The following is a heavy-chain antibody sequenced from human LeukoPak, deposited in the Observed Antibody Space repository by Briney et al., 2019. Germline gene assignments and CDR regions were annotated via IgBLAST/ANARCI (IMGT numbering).Heavy chain of an antibody. D-gene: IGHD6-13*01. CDR3: AKQPISGSSTWYFDC. Sequence: PGGSLRLSCAASGFTFSSYAMSWVRQAPGRGLEWVSVIIGSGGSTFYADSVKGRFTISRDNSKNTLYLQMNSLRAEDTAVYYCAKQPISGSSTWYFDCWGQGTLVTVPS. V-gene: IGHV3-23*01. CDR2: IIGSGGST. J-gene: IGHJ4*02. CDR1: GFTFSSYA.